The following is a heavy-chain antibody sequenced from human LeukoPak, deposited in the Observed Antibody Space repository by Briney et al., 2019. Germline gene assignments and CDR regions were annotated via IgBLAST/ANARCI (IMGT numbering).Heavy chain of an antibody. J-gene: IGHJ5*02. CDR3: ARDPSSTVTTGWFDP. CDR2: LSSDGNEK. Sequence: QPGGSLRLSCAASGFTFSSYAMHWVRQAPGKGLEWVAVLSSDGNEKYYADSVKGRFTMSRANSKNTLYLQMNSLRAEDTAVYYCARDPSSTVTTGWFDPWGQGTLVTVSS. CDR1: GFTFSSYA. V-gene: IGHV3-30-3*01. D-gene: IGHD4-17*01.